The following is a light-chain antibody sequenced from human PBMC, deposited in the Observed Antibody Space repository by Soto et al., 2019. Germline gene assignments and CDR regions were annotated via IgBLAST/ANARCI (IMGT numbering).Light chain of an antibody. V-gene: IGLV2-14*01. CDR3: SSYTSSSTTKV. Sequence: QSVLTQPASVSGSXXXSXXXXXXXXXXXXGGYNYLAWYQQHPGKAPKLMIYDVSKRPSGVSNRFSGSKSGNTASLTISGLQAEDEADYYCSSYTSSSTTKVFGGGTKLTVL. CDR2: DVS. J-gene: IGLJ3*02. CDR1: XXXXGGYNY.